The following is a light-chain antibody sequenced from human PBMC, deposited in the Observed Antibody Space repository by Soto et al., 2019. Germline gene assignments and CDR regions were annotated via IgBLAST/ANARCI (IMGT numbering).Light chain of an antibody. CDR3: QTWVTGVHV. J-gene: IGLJ1*01. Sequence: QRVLTQAPSGSASLGASVKLTCTLSSGHSSNAIAWHQQQPEKGPRYLMKVNSDGSHSKGDGIPDRFSGSSSGAEGHLTISSVQSEDEADYYCQTWVTGVHVFGTGTKLTVL. CDR1: SGHSSNA. V-gene: IGLV4-69*02. CDR2: VNSDGSH.